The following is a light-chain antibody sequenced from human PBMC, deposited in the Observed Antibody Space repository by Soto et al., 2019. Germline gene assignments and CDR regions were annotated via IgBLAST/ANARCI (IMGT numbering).Light chain of an antibody. V-gene: IGLV2-14*03. Sequence: QSALTQPASVSGSPGQSITISCTGTSSDVGAYNFVSWYQHHPGKAPKLMIYDVSDRPSGVSNRFSGSKSGHTASLTISGLQAEDEADYYCSSFTRSNTALFGGGTKLTVL. CDR2: DVS. CDR1: SSDVGAYNF. CDR3: SSFTRSNTAL. J-gene: IGLJ3*02.